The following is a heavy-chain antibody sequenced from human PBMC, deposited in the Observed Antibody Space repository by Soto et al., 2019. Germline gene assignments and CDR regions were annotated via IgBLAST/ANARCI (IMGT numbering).Heavy chain of an antibody. Sequence: EVQLLESGGGLVQPGGSLRLSCAASGFTFSNYAMSWVRQAPGKGLEWVSSISGSGDITDYADSVKGRFTGSRDNPKNTLYLQMNTLRAEDTAVYYCAKGFSRDSSGYFEYWGQGALVTVSS. CDR1: GFTFSNYA. D-gene: IGHD3-22*01. CDR2: ISGSGDIT. CDR3: AKGFSRDSSGYFEY. V-gene: IGHV3-23*01. J-gene: IGHJ4*02.